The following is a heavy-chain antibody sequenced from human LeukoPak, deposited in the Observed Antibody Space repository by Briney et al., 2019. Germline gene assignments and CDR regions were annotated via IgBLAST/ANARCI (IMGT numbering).Heavy chain of an antibody. Sequence: SETLSLTCTVSGGSISSYYWSWLRQPPGKGLEWIGYIYYSGSTNYNPSLKSRVTISVDTSKNQFSLKLSSVTAADTAVYYCARDRILPKYYYDSSGYPRNAFGIWGQGTMVTVSS. D-gene: IGHD3-22*01. CDR3: ARDRILPKYYYDSSGYPRNAFGI. J-gene: IGHJ3*02. CDR1: GGSISSYY. CDR2: IYYSGST. V-gene: IGHV4-59*01.